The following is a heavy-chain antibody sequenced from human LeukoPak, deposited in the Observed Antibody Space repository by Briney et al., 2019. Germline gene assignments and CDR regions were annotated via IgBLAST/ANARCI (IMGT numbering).Heavy chain of an antibody. CDR1: GGSISSHY. Sequence: SETLSLTCTVSGGSISSHYWSWIRQPPGKGLEWIGYISYSGSTNYNPSLKSRVAISIDTSENQFSLKLSSVTAADTAVYFCARDSRGSRYGYGGYYYYMDVWAKGTTVTVSS. CDR2: ISYSGST. J-gene: IGHJ6*03. V-gene: IGHV4-59*11. D-gene: IGHD5-18*01. CDR3: ARDSRGSRYGYGGYYYYMDV.